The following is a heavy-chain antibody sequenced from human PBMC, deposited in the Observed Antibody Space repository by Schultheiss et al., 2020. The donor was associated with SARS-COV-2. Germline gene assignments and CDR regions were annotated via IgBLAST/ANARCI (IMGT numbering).Heavy chain of an antibody. CDR1: GFTFSSHW. Sequence: GESLKISCAASGFTFSSHWMHWVRHAPGKGLVWVSRINAAGTDPYYAGSVKGRFSISRDNAKNTLYLQMNGLRAEDTAIYYCSRNFDYGDNDAFGIWGQGTVVTVSS. CDR2: INAAGTDP. J-gene: IGHJ3*02. D-gene: IGHD4-17*01. V-gene: IGHV3-74*01. CDR3: SRNFDYGDNDAFGI.